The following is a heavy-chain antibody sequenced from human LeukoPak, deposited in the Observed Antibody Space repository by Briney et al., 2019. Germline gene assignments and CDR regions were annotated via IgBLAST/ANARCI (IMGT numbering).Heavy chain of an antibody. CDR3: ARDGGDSGFDP. Sequence: GGSLRLSCAASGFTFSSYWMHWVRQAPGMGLVWVSSITTSSSYIYYADSVKGRFTISRDNAKNSLYLQMNSLRAEDTAVYYCARDGGDSGFDPWGQGTLVTVSS. J-gene: IGHJ5*02. CDR2: ITTSSSYI. V-gene: IGHV3-21*01. CDR1: GFTFSSYW. D-gene: IGHD2-21*02.